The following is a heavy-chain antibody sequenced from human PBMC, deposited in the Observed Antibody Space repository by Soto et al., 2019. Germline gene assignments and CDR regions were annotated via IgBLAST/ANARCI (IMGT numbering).Heavy chain of an antibody. CDR1: GFAFSNAW. J-gene: IGHJ4*02. CDR3: TTEGYVSGSYEADY. D-gene: IGHD3-10*01. Sequence: ESGGGLVKPGGSVRLSCAASGFAFSNAWMNWVRQAPGKGLEWVGHIKRETDGGTSDYAAPVTGRFFISRDDSKDILYLQMNSLKTEDTAVYYCTTEGYVSGSYEADYWGQGTLVTVSS. V-gene: IGHV3-15*01. CDR2: IKRETDGGTS.